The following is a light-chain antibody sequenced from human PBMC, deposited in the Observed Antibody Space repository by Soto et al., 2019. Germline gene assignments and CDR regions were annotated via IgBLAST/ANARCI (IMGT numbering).Light chain of an antibody. CDR3: SSFTSSTTYV. V-gene: IGLV2-18*02. Sequence: QSVLTHPPSVSGSPGQSVAVSCTGTSSDVGSYNRVSWYQQPPGTAPKLIIYEVSNRPSGVPDRFSGSKSGNTASLTISGLQAEDEADYYCSSFTSSTTYVFGTGTKVTVL. J-gene: IGLJ1*01. CDR1: SSDVGSYNR. CDR2: EVS.